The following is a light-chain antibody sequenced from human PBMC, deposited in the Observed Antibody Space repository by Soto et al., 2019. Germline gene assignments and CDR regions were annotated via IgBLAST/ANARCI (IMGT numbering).Light chain of an antibody. CDR1: SSDVGGYND. V-gene: IGLV2-14*01. CDR3: RSYTSSNTVV. CDR2: DDS. Sequence: QSALTQPASVSGSPGQSITISCTGTSSDVGGYNDVSWYQQHPGKAPKLMIYDDSNRPSGVSNRCSGSKSGNTASLTISGLKAEDEADYYCRSYTSSNTVVFGGGTKLTVL. J-gene: IGLJ2*01.